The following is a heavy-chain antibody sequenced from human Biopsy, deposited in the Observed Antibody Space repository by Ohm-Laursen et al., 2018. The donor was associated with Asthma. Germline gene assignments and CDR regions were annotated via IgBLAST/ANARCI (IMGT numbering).Heavy chain of an antibody. CDR3: AKAERYFDWYWFDP. Sequence: GSLRLSCTASGFTFSSYSMNWVRQAPGKGLEWVSYISSSSTIYYADSVKGRFTISRDNSKNTLYLQMNSLRAEDTAVYYCAKAERYFDWYWFDPWGQGTLVTVSS. CDR1: GFTFSSYS. J-gene: IGHJ5*02. CDR2: ISSSSTI. V-gene: IGHV3-48*01. D-gene: IGHD3-9*01.